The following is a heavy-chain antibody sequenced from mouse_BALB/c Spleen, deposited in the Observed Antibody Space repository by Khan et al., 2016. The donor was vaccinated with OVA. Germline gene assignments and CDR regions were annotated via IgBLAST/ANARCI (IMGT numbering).Heavy chain of an antibody. D-gene: IGHD1-1*01. V-gene: IGHV3-2*02. J-gene: IGHJ2*01. CDR3: ASERALLRYADCFDY. CDR1: GYSITSYNV. Sequence: VQLKQSGPGLLKPSQSLSLTCTVTGYSITSYNVWNWIRKFPGNKLEWMVYIGYSGSTTNNPTRRSRTSISRDTSKNQFFLQLTSMTTEDTAIYNCASERALLRYADCFDYWGQGTTLTVSA. CDR2: IGYSGST.